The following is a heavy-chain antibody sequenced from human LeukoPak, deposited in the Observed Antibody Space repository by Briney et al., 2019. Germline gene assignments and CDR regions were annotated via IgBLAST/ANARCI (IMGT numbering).Heavy chain of an antibody. Sequence: PGGSLRLSCAASGFTLSNAWMSSVRQAPGKGLEWVGRIKSKTDGGTTDYAAPVKGRFTISRDDSKNTLYLQMNSLRTEDTAVYYCTTFDFWSGYLDYWGQGTLVTVSS. D-gene: IGHD3-3*01. V-gene: IGHV3-15*01. J-gene: IGHJ4*02. CDR1: GFTLSNAW. CDR3: TTFDFWSGYLDY. CDR2: IKSKTDGGTT.